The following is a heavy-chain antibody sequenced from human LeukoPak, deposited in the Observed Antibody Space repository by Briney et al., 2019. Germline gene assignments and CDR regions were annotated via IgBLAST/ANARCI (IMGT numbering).Heavy chain of an antibody. CDR3: ARGGYYGSGSLFDY. D-gene: IGHD3-10*01. V-gene: IGHV3-23*01. CDR2: ISGSGGST. Sequence: PGGSLRLSCAASGFTFSSYAMSWVRQAPGKGLEWVSAISGSGGSTYYADSVKGRFTISRDNSKNTLYLQMNSLRAGDTAVYYCARGGYYGSGSLFDYWGQGTLVTVSS. CDR1: GFTFSSYA. J-gene: IGHJ4*02.